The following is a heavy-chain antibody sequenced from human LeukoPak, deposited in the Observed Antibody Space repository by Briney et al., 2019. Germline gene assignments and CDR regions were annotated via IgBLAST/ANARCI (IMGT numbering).Heavy chain of an antibody. V-gene: IGHV1-2*04. CDR3: ARDQFLVGNYYDSSGYLLPGGFDP. J-gene: IGHJ5*02. CDR1: GYTFTGYY. CDR2: INPNSGGT. D-gene: IGHD3-22*01. Sequence: PGASVKVSCKASGYTFTGYYMHWVRQAPGQGLEWMGWINPNSGGTNYAQKFQGWVTMTRDTSISTAYMELSRLRSDDTAVYYCARDQFLVGNYYDSSGYLLPGGFDPWGQGTLVTVSS.